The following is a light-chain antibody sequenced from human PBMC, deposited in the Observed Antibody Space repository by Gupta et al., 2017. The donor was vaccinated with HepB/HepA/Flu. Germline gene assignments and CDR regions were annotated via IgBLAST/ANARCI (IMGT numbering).Light chain of an antibody. CDR2: KDS. CDR3: QSADSSGTVV. J-gene: IGLJ2*01. CDR1: ALPKQY. Sequence: SYALPQPPSVSVSPGQTARITCSGDALPKQYAYWYQQKPGQAPLLVIYKDSRRPAGTPGRFSGSSSGTTVTLTISGVQAEDEDDYYCQSADSSGTVVFGGGTKLTVL. V-gene: IGLV3-25*03.